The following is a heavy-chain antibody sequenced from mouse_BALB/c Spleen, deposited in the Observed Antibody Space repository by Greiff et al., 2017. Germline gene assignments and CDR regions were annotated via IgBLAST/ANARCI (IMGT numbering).Heavy chain of an antibody. J-gene: IGHJ3*01. CDR1: GFTIKDTY. Sequence: VQLKESGAELVKPGASVKLSCTASGFTIKDTYMHWVKQRPEQGLEWIGRIDPANGNTKYDPKFQGKATITADTSSNTAYLQLSSLTSEDTAVYYCARGLLVHWGQGTLVTVSA. D-gene: IGHD2-3*01. CDR3: ARGLLVH. V-gene: IGHV14-3*02. CDR2: IDPANGNT.